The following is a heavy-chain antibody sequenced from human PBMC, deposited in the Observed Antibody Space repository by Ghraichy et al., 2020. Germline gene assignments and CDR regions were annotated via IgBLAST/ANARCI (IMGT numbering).Heavy chain of an antibody. D-gene: IGHD1-26*01. V-gene: IGHV4-59*01. CDR1: GGSMRSYY. CDR3: AREDSGNYPNVLDS. CDR2: IYYTGST. J-gene: IGHJ4*02. Sequence: SETLSLTCTVAGGSMRSYYWSWIRQTPGKGLEYIGYIYYTGSTNYNPSLNSRVTMSIDTSKNQFSLELTSVSPADTGIYYCAREDSGNYPNVLDSWGQGTLVTVSS.